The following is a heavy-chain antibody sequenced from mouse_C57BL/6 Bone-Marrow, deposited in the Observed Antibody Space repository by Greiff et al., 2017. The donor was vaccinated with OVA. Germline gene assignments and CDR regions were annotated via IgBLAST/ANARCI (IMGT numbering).Heavy chain of an antibody. CDR2: INPSNGGT. CDR1: GYTFTSYW. J-gene: IGHJ3*01. D-gene: IGHD2-2*01. CDR3: AGGTMVTRGFAY. Sequence: VQLQQPGTELVKPGASVKLSCKASGYTFTSYWMPWVKQRPGQGLEWIGNINPSNGGTNYNEKFKSKATLTVEQSSSTAYMQLSSLTSEDSAVYYCAGGTMVTRGFAYWGQGTLVTVSA. V-gene: IGHV1-53*01.